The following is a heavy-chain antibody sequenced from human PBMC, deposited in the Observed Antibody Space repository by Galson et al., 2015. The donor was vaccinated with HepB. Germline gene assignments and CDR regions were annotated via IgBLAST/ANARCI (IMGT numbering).Heavy chain of an antibody. D-gene: IGHD3-9*01. V-gene: IGHV3-23*01. CDR2: ISDSANNT. CDR3: ARVFRFFDWSLRSDAFDV. J-gene: IGHJ3*01. CDR1: GFTLNNYA. Sequence: SLRLSCAASGFTLNNYAMTWVRQAPGKGLEWVSLISDSANNTFYADSVKGRFTISEGISRNTLYLQMSSLRAEDTAVFYCARVFRFFDWSLRSDAFDVWGQGTMVTVSS.